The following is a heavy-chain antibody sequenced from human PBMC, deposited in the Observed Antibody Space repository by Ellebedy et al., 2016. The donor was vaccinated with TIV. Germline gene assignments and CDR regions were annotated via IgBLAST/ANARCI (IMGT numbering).Heavy chain of an antibody. Sequence: SETLSLTCAAKGGSFSGYHWSWIRQAPGKGLEWIGEIIHSGGTNYNPSLESRVTISVDPSKTQLSLKLRSVTAADTAVYYCARGPSIVEVVGATQGYYYYMDVWGKGTTVTVS. CDR1: GGSFSGYH. CDR3: ARGPSIVEVVGATQGYYYYMDV. D-gene: IGHD2-15*01. CDR2: IIHSGGT. J-gene: IGHJ6*03. V-gene: IGHV4-34*01.